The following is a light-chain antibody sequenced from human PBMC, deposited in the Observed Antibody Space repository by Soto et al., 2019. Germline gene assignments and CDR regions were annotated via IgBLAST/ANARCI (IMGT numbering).Light chain of an antibody. CDR3: QQSYSGPLT. CDR2: AAS. Sequence: DIQVTQSPSSVSASVGDRVTITCRASQDISSWLAWYQQKPGKAPKVLIYAASSLQSGVPSRFSGIGSGTDFTLSISSLQPEDFATYYCQQSYSGPLTFGGGTKVEIK. CDR1: QDISSW. V-gene: IGKV1-12*01. J-gene: IGKJ4*01.